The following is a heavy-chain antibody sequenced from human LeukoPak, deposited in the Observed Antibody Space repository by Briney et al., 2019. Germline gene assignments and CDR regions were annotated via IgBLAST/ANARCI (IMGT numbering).Heavy chain of an antibody. Sequence: GASVKVSCKASGYTFTSYGISWVRQAPGQGLEWMGWISAYNGNTNYAQKLQGRVTMTTDTSTSTAYMELRSLRSEDTAVYYCARETSDGYSSIWYWFDPWGQGTLVTVSS. V-gene: IGHV1-18*01. CDR1: GYTFTSYG. J-gene: IGHJ5*02. D-gene: IGHD6-13*01. CDR3: ARETSDGYSSIWYWFDP. CDR2: ISAYNGNT.